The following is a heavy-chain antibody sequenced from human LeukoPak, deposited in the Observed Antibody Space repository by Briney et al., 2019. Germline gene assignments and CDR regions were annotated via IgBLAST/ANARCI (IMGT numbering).Heavy chain of an antibody. CDR3: ARDLWFGVVYYYMDV. J-gene: IGHJ6*03. CDR2: INPNSGGT. V-gene: IGHV1-2*02. D-gene: IGHD3-10*01. CDR1: GYTFTGYY. Sequence: ASMKVSCKASGYTFTGYYMHWVRQAPGQGLEWMGWINPNSGGTNYAQKFQGRVTMTRDTSISTAYMELSRLRSDDTAVYYWARDLWFGVVYYYMDVWGKGTTVTISS.